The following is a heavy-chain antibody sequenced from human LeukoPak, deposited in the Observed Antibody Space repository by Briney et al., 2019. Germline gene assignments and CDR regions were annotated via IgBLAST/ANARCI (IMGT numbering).Heavy chain of an antibody. CDR2: IYYSGST. Sequence: KTSETLSLTCTVSGGSVSSGSYYWSWIRQPPGKGLEWIGYIYYSGSTNYNPSLKSRVTIPVDTSKNQFSLKLSSVTAADTAVYYCARVESSSSGIDYWGQGTLVTVSS. CDR1: GGSVSSGSYY. J-gene: IGHJ4*02. CDR3: ARVESSSSGIDY. D-gene: IGHD6-13*01. V-gene: IGHV4-61*01.